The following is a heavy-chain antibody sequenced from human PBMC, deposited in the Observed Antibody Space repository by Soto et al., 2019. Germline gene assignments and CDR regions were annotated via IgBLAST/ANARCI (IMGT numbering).Heavy chain of an antibody. J-gene: IGHJ6*04. CDR3: ARAGYDILTGWGGSMDV. D-gene: IGHD3-9*01. CDR2: ISAYNGNT. CDR1: GYTFTSYG. Sequence: ASVKVSCKASGYTFTSYGISWVRQAPGQGLEWMGWISAYNGNTNYAQKLQGRVTMTTDTSTSTAYMELRSLRSDDTAVYYCARAGYDILTGWGGSMDVWGKGTTVTVSS. V-gene: IGHV1-18*01.